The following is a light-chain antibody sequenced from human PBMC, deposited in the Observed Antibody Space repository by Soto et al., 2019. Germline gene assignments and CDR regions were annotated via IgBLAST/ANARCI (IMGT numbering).Light chain of an antibody. CDR1: QSVNSN. Sequence: EIVMTQSPATLTVSPGERATLSCRASQSVNSNLVWFQQKPGQAPRLLIYGASTRATGIPGRFSGSGFGTEFTLTISSLHSEDFAVYYCQQYNNWLWTFGQGTKVEI. CDR3: QQYNNWLWT. V-gene: IGKV3-15*01. CDR2: GAS. J-gene: IGKJ1*01.